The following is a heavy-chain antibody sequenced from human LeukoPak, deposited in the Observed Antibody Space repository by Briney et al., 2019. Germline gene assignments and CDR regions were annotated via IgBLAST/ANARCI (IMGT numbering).Heavy chain of an antibody. CDR3: AKDRMIVVVTSPDAFDI. J-gene: IGHJ3*02. V-gene: IGHV3-23*01. D-gene: IGHD3-22*01. CDR2: ISGSGGST. Sequence: GGSLRLSCAASGFTFSSYAMSWVRQAPGKGLEWVSAISGSGGSTYYADSVKGRFTISRDNSKNTLYLQMNSLRAEDTAVYYCAKDRMIVVVTSPDAFDIWGQGTMVTVSS. CDR1: GFTFSSYA.